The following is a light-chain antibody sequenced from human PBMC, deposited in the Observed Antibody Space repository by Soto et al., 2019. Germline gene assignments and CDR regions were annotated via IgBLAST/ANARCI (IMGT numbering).Light chain of an antibody. Sequence: QSALTQPASVTGSPGQSITISCTGSSSDVGTYDYVSCYQQHPGKAPKLMIYEVNNRPSGVSDRFSGSKSGNKASLTISGRQAEDEADYYCNSHTTNRSLVFGGGTKLTVL. J-gene: IGLJ2*01. CDR3: NSHTTNRSLV. V-gene: IGLV2-14*01. CDR2: EVN. CDR1: SSDVGTYDY.